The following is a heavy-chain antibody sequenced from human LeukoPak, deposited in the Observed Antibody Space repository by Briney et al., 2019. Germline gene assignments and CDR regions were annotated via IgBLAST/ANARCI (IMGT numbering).Heavy chain of an antibody. V-gene: IGHV1-69*13. J-gene: IGHJ4*02. Sequence: SVKVSCKAFGDTFSSYGINWVRQAPGQGLEWMGGIIPIFGTADYAQKFQGRVTITADDSMTTAYMELGSLRSEDTAVYYCARVGERWQQLARFDYWGQGTLVTVSS. CDR1: GDTFSSYG. CDR3: ARVGERWQQLARFDY. CDR2: IIPIFGTA. D-gene: IGHD6-13*01.